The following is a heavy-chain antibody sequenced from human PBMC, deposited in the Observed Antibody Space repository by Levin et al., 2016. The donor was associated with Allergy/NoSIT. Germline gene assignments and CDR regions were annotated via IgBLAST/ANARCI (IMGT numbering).Heavy chain of an antibody. V-gene: IGHV3-15*01. Sequence: GESLKISCAASGFPFSKAWMTWVRQAPGKGLEWVGRLKSNTDGGTTDYAAAVKGRFTISRDDSKNTLYLQMNSLRGEDTAVYYCTANRFGSGSYDDWGQGTLVNVSS. CDR1: GFPFSKAW. CDR3: TANRFGSGSYDD. CDR2: LKSNTDGGTT. D-gene: IGHD3-10*01. J-gene: IGHJ4*02.